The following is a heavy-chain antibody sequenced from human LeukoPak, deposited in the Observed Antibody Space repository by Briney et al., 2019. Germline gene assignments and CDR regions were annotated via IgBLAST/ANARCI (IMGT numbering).Heavy chain of an antibody. CDR2: IYYSGST. D-gene: IGHD1-26*01. V-gene: IGHV4-59*08. Sequence: SETLSLTCTVSGGSISSYYWSWIRQPPGKGLEWIGYIYYSGSTNYNPSLKSRVTISVDTSKNQFSLKLSSVTAADTAVYYCARVVGAYDAFDIWGQGTMVTVSS. J-gene: IGHJ3*02. CDR1: GGSISSYY. CDR3: ARVVGAYDAFDI.